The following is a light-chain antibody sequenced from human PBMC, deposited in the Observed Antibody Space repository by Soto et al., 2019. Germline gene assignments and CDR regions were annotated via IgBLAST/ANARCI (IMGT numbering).Light chain of an antibody. J-gene: IGKJ5*01. CDR3: QQLKSYPIT. Sequence: IQLTQSRASLSASVGDRVTIACRASQGISSYLAGYQHKPGKAPKLLIYAASTLQRGGPSRVSGSGSGTDFTLTISSLQPEDVATYYCQQLKSYPITFGQGTRLEIK. CDR1: QGISSY. CDR2: AAS. V-gene: IGKV1-9*01.